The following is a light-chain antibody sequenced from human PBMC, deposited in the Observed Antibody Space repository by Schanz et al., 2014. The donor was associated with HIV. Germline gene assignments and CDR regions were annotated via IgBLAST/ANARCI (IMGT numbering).Light chain of an antibody. Sequence: QSVLTQPPSASGTPGQRVTISCSGSSSNIGTNTVNWHQQLPGTAPKLLIYAGNQRASGVPDRLSGSGSGTSASLVISGLQSQDEADYYCATWVDSLNGWVFGGGTKLTVL. J-gene: IGLJ3*02. CDR3: ATWVDSLNGWV. V-gene: IGLV1-44*01. CDR2: AGN. CDR1: SSNIGTNT.